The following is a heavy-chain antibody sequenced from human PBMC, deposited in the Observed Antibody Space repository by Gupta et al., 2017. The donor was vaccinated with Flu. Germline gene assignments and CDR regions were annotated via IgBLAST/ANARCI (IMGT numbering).Heavy chain of an antibody. J-gene: IGHJ4*02. CDR2: IGGTSYSI. CDR3: ARTRGYSGSYYDDY. V-gene: IGHV3-48*01. D-gene: IGHD1-26*01. Sequence: RQAPGKGLEWVSYIGGTSYSIYYADSVRGRFTISRDNAKNSLYLQMNSLRAEDTAVYYCARTRGYSGSYYDDYWGQGTLVTVSS.